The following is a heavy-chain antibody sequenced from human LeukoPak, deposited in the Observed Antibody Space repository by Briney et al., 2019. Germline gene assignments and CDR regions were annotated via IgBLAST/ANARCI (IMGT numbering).Heavy chain of an antibody. CDR3: ESDPNDLSFYYGLDV. CDR2: INTRGGST. Sequence: ASVKVSCKASGYSFANFYMHCRRQAPGQGLEWMGIINTRGGSTSYAPKFQGRVTMTRDTSTSTVYMDLSRLRSEDTAVYYFESDPNDLSFYYGLDVWGQGTTVTVSS. D-gene: IGHD1-1*01. CDR1: GYSFANFY. J-gene: IGHJ6*02. V-gene: IGHV1-46*01.